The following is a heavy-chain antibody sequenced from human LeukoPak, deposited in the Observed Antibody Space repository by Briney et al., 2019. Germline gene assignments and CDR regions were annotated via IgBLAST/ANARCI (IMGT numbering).Heavy chain of an antibody. CDR1: GFTFSIYA. J-gene: IGHJ4*02. CDR3: ARHSDILTGYYNPNFDY. CDR2: ISGSGGST. D-gene: IGHD3-9*01. V-gene: IGHV3-23*01. Sequence: PGGSLRLSCAASGFTFSIYAMSWVRQAPGKGLEWVSAISGSGGSTYYADSVKGRFTISRDNSKNTLYLQMNSLRAEDTAVYYCARHSDILTGYYNPNFDYWGQGTLVTVSS.